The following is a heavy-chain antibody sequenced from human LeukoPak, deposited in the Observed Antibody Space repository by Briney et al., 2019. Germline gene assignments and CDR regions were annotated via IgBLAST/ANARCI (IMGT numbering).Heavy chain of an antibody. CDR1: GFTFSSYA. V-gene: IGHV3-23*01. CDR2: ISGSGGGT. D-gene: IGHD6-13*01. J-gene: IGHJ3*02. Sequence: GRSLRLSCAASGFTFSSYAMSWVRQAPGKGLEWVSAISGSGGGTYYADSVKGRFTISRDNSKNTLYLQMNSLRAEDTAVYYCAKGVAAAGTRAFDIWGQGTMVTVSS. CDR3: AKGVAAAGTRAFDI.